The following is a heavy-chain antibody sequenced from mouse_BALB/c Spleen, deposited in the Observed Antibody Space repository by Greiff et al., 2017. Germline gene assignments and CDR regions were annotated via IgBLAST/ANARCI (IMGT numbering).Heavy chain of an antibody. CDR1: GFTFSSFG. D-gene: IGHD1-1*01. Sequence: EVQRVESGGGFVQPGGSLKLFFAASGFTFSSFGMSWVRQTPDKRLELVATINCNGGSTYYPDSVKGRFTISRDNAKNTLYLQMSSLKSEDTAMYYCARGSLRDRYALDYWGQGTSVTVSS. J-gene: IGHJ4*01. V-gene: IGHV5-6-3*01. CDR2: INCNGGST. CDR3: ARGSLRDRYALDY.